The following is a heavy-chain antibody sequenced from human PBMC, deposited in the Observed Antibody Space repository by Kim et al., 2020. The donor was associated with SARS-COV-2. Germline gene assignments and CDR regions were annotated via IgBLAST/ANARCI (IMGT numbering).Heavy chain of an antibody. CDR2: LDGDGSDT. J-gene: IGHJ3*02. Sequence: GGSLRLSCSTSGFTFSRLWMHWVRQVPGKGLVWVSSLDGDGSDTKYADSVKGRFTISRDNTKSTLHLQMNSLKVEDTAVYYCVGETGDCNGGGCGPGGFDMWGQGTMVTVSS. CDR3: VGETGDCNGGGCGPGGFDM. CDR1: GFTFSRLW. D-gene: IGHD2-15*01. V-gene: IGHV3-74*01.